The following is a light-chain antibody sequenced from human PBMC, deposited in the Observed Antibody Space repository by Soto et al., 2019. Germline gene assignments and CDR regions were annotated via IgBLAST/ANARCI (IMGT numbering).Light chain of an antibody. Sequence: EIVMTQSPATLSVSPGERATLSCRASQSVSSNLAWYQQKPGQAPRLLMYGTSNRATGIPDRFSGSGSGTDFTLTISRLEAEDFAVYYCQQYDTSPRTFGQGTKVDIK. CDR1: QSVSSN. J-gene: IGKJ2*01. CDR3: QQYDTSPRT. V-gene: IGKV3D-15*01. CDR2: GTS.